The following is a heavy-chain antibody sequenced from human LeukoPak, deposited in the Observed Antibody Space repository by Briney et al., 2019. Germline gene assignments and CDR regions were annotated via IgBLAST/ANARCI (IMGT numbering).Heavy chain of an antibody. V-gene: IGHV1-24*01. J-gene: IGHJ3*02. CDR3: ATAGRKGLMRAVAGSDAFDI. D-gene: IGHD6-19*01. CDR2: FDPEDGET. CDR1: GYTLTELS. Sequence: ASVKVSCKVSGYTLTELSMHWVRQAPGKGLEWMGGFDPEDGETIYAQKFQGRVTMTEDTSTDTAYMELSSLRSEDTAVYYCATAGRKGLMRAVAGSDAFDIWGQGTMVTVSS.